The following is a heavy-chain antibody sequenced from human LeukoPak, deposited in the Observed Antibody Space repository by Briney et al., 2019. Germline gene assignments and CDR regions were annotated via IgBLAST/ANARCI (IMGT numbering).Heavy chain of an antibody. J-gene: IGHJ6*03. Sequence: GGSLRLSCAASGFTFSSYWMHWVRQAPGKGLVWVSRINTDGSSATYADSVKGRFTISRDNAKNTLYLQMNSLRAEDMAVYYCARRLRFPWGYYYYMDVWGKGTTVTVSS. CDR1: GFTFSSYW. V-gene: IGHV3-74*03. D-gene: IGHD3-3*01. CDR3: ARRLRFPWGYYYYMDV. CDR2: INTDGSSA.